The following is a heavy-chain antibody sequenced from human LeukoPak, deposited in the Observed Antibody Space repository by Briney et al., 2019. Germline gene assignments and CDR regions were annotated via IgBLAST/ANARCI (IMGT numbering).Heavy chain of an antibody. D-gene: IGHD6-13*01. CDR3: AKEGSSSWIYYYYMDV. CDR2: ISWDGGST. CDR1: GFTFDDYA. J-gene: IGHJ6*03. V-gene: IGHV3-43D*03. Sequence: PGGSLRLSCAASGFTFDDYAMHWVRQAPGKGLEWVSLISWDGGSTYYADSVKGRFTISRDNSKNTLYLQMNSLRAEDTAVYYCAKEGSSSWIYYYYMDVWGKGTTVTVSS.